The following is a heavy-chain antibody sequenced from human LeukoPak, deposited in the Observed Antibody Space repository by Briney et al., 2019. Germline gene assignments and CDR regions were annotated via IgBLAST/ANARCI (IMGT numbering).Heavy chain of an antibody. CDR2: IYYSGST. Sequence: PSETLSLTCTVSGGSISSSSYYWGWIRQPPGKGLEWIGSIYYSGSTYYNPSLKSRVTISVDTSKNQFSLKLSSVTAADTAVYYCARDRGPMSYGSGVDYWGQGTLVTVSS. D-gene: IGHD3-10*01. CDR1: GGSISSSSYY. V-gene: IGHV4-39*07. J-gene: IGHJ4*02. CDR3: ARDRGPMSYGSGVDY.